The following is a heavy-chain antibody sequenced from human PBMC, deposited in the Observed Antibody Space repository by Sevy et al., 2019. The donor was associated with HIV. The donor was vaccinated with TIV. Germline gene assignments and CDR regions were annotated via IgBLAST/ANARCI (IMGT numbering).Heavy chain of an antibody. CDR1: GFTFSNYW. Sequence: GGSLRLSCAASGFTFSNYWMHWVRQVPGKGLTWVSNIRGDGTTTVYAYSGKGQFTNSRENAKMTLYLQMNNVGAEDTAKYYCARYAYDYNFDYWGQGTLVTVSS. D-gene: IGHD3-16*01. CDR2: IRGDGTTT. J-gene: IGHJ4*02. CDR3: ARYAYDYNFDY. V-gene: IGHV3-74*01.